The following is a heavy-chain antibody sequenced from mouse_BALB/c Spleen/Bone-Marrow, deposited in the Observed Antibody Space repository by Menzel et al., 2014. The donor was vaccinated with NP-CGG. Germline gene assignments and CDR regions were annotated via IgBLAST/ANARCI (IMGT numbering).Heavy chain of an antibody. CDR2: IWSGGST. J-gene: IGHJ2*01. Sequence: QVQLQQSGPGLVQPSQSLSITCAVSGFSLTSYGVHWVRQSPGKGLEWLGVIWSGGSTDYNAAFISRLSISKDNSKSQVSFKMNSLQANDTAIYYCATNRYGRAFDYWGQGTTLTVSS. CDR1: GFSLTSYG. CDR3: ATNRYGRAFDY. V-gene: IGHV2-2*02. D-gene: IGHD1-1*01.